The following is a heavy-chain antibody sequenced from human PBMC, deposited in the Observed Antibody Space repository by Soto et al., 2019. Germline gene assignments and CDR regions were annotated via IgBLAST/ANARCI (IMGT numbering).Heavy chain of an antibody. CDR1: GFTFTSSA. V-gene: IGHV1-58*01. J-gene: IGHJ3*02. D-gene: IGHD3-22*01. CDR3: AAVDSIRGWYDAFDI. CDR2: IVVGSGNT. Sequence: QMQLVQSGPEVKKPGTSVKVSCKASGFTFTSSAVQWVRQARGQRLEWIGWIVVGSGNTNYAQKFQERVTITRDMSTSTAYMELSSLRSEDTAVYYCAAVDSIRGWYDAFDIWGQGTMVTVSS.